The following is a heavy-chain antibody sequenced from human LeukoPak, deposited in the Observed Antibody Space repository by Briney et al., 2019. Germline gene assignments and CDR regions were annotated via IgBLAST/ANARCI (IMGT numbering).Heavy chain of an antibody. D-gene: IGHD2-15*01. CDR3: ARGAYCSGGRCPGAFDI. CDR2: ISSSGDSI. V-gene: IGHV3-48*03. Sequence: GGSLRLSCAASGFSLTTYEMNWVRQAPGKGLEWVSYISSSGDSIYYADSVKGRFTISRDNAKNSLSLQMNSLRAEDTAVYYCARGAYCSGGRCPGAFDIWGQGTMVTVSS. CDR1: GFSLTTYE. J-gene: IGHJ3*02.